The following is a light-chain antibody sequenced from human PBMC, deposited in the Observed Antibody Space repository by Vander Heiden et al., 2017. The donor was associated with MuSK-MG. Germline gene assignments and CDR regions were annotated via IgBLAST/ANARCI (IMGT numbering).Light chain of an antibody. CDR1: QSISSY. Sequence: DIQMTQSPSSLSASVGDRVTITCRASQSISSYLNWYQQKPGKAPKLLIYAASSLQSGVPSRFSGSGSGTDFTLTISSLQPEDFATYYCQRSDSTAWTFGQGTKVEIK. J-gene: IGKJ1*01. CDR2: AAS. CDR3: QRSDSTAWT. V-gene: IGKV1-39*01.